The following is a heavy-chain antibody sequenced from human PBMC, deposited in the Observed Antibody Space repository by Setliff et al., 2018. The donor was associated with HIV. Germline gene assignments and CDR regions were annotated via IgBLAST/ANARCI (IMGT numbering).Heavy chain of an antibody. CDR2: IYHSGTT. D-gene: IGHD2-2*01. J-gene: IGHJ3*01. CDR3: ARHNCGTTACYGVVV. CDR1: GYPISSGYY. V-gene: IGHV4-38-2*02. Sequence: TLSLTCTVSGYPISSGYYWGWIRQPPGKGLEWIGSIYHSGTTYYNPSLKSRVTMSVDTSKNHVSLKLSSVTAADTAVYYCARHNCGTTACYGVVVWGQGTMVTVSS.